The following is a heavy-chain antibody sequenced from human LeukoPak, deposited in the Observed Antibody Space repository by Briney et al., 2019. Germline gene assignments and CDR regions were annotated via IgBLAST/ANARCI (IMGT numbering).Heavy chain of an antibody. CDR1: GGTFSSYA. CDR2: IIPIFGTA. J-gene: IGHJ3*02. D-gene: IGHD6-19*01. CDR3: ARDSIAVAGTVHLNI. Sequence: GASVKVSCKASGGTFSSYAISWVRHAPGEVIEWMGGIIPIFGTANYAQKFQGRVTITADESTSTAYMELSSLRSEDTAVYYCARDSIAVAGTVHLNIWGQGTMVTVSS. V-gene: IGHV1-69*13.